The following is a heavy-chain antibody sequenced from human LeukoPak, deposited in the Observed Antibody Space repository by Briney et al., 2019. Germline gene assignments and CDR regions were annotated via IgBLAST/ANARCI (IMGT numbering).Heavy chain of an antibody. Sequence: SQTLSLTCSVSGGSISSGAYYWSWIRQHPGKGLEWIGYIYHSGSTYYNPPLKSRLTISVEMSKNQLSLKLSSVTAADTAVYYCARARDYYESSGRRDAFDIWGQGTMVTVSS. J-gene: IGHJ3*02. V-gene: IGHV4-31*03. CDR2: IYHSGST. CDR3: ARARDYYESSGRRDAFDI. D-gene: IGHD3-22*01. CDR1: GGSISSGAYY.